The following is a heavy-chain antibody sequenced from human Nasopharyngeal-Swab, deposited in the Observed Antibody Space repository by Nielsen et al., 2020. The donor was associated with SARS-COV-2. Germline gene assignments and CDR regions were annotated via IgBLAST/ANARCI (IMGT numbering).Heavy chain of an antibody. J-gene: IGHJ6*02. CDR1: GFTFSSYA. CDR2: ISSSSSTI. CDR3: ATTPNYYYYGMDV. V-gene: IGHV3-48*02. Sequence: GGSLRLSCAASGFTFSSYAMNWVRQAPGKGLEWVSYISSSSSTIYYADSVKGRFTISRDNAKNSLYLQMNSLRDEDTAVYYCATTPNYYYYGMDVWGQGTTVTVSS. D-gene: IGHD2-15*01.